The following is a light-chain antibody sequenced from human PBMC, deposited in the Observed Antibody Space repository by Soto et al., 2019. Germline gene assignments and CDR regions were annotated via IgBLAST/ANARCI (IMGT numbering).Light chain of an antibody. CDR1: SSDVGGYNY. J-gene: IGLJ1*01. CDR2: DVG. CDR3: VSYAGSYTPV. V-gene: IGLV2-11*01. Sequence: QSALTPPRSVSWSPGQSVTISCTGTSSDVGGYNYVSWYQQHPGKAPKLMIYDVGKRPSGVSDCFSGSKSGNKASLTISGLQSEDESDYLCVSYAGSYTPVFGTGTKVTVL.